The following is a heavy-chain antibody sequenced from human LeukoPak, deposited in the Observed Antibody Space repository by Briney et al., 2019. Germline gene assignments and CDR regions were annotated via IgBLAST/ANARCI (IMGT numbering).Heavy chain of an antibody. J-gene: IGHJ4*02. CDR2: FNPEDVET. Sequence: ASVKVSCKASGGTFSSYAISWVRQAPGQGLEWMGGFNPEDVETIYARSFQGRLTVTEDTSTDTAYMELSSLRAEDTAMYYCATEIVGYGDVHYFDSWGQGTLVTVSS. CDR1: GGTFSSYA. V-gene: IGHV1-24*01. CDR3: ATEIVGYGDVHYFDS. D-gene: IGHD4-17*01.